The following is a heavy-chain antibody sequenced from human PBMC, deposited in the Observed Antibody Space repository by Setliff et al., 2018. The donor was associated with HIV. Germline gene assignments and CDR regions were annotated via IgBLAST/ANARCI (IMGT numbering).Heavy chain of an antibody. V-gene: IGHV5-51*01. CDR3: ATSEMVAFDI. CDR2: IYPADSDT. J-gene: IGHJ3*02. CDR1: GYSFPNSW. Sequence: ESLKISCKASGYSFPNSWIGWVRQMPGKGLEWMGIIYPADSDTKYNPSFQGQVIISADKSISTAYLQWSNVKASDTAIYYCATSEMVAFDIWGQGTMVTVS. D-gene: IGHD2-8*01.